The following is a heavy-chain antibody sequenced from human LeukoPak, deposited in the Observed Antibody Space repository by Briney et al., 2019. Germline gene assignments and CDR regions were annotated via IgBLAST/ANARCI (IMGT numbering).Heavy chain of an antibody. CDR3: ARDLRRFAAYYFDY. Sequence: PGGSLRLSCAASGFTFSGYAIHWVRQAPGKGLEWVAVISSDGRDKHHADSVKGRFTISRDNSKSTLYLQTNSLRAEDTAVYYCARDLRRFAAYYFDYWGQGTLVTVSS. CDR2: ISSDGRDK. J-gene: IGHJ4*02. V-gene: IGHV3-30*03. D-gene: IGHD5/OR15-5a*01. CDR1: GFTFSGYA.